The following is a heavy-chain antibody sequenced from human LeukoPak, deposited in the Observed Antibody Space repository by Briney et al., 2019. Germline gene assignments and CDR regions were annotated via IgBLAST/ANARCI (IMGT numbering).Heavy chain of an antibody. CDR2: IHQYGGEK. CDR3: AKGDTAMASYYYYYGMDV. D-gene: IGHD5-18*01. J-gene: IGHJ6*02. Sequence: GGSLRLSCEGSGFTFRSHWVSWVRQAPGKGLEWVANIHQYGGEKYYADSVKGRFTISRDNSKNTLYLQMKSLRAEDTAVYYCAKGDTAMASYYYYYGMDVWGQGTTVTVSS. V-gene: IGHV3-7*01. CDR1: GFTFRSHW.